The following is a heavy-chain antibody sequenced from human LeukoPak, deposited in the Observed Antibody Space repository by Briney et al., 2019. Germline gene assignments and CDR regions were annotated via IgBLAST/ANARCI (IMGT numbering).Heavy chain of an antibody. CDR1: GFIFSTYA. Sequence: GGSLRLSCAASGFIFSTYAMSWVRQAPGKGLEYISSITGSAIITPYYAGSVKGRFTISRDNSKNTLYLQMDSLRAEDTAIYYCAKGGGTVTPPQAWGQGTLVTVSS. J-gene: IGHJ4*02. CDR2: ITGSAIITP. D-gene: IGHD4-17*01. CDR3: AKGGGTVTPPQA. V-gene: IGHV3-23*01.